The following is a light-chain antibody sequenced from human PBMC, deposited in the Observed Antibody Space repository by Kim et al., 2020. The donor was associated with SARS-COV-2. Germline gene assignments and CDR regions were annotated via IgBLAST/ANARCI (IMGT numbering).Light chain of an antibody. V-gene: IGKV3-20*01. CDR2: GAS. J-gene: IGKJ1*01. Sequence: PGARATLPCRASQSVSSSYLAGYKQKPGQAPRLLSYGASSRATGIPDRFSGSGAGTDFTINISRLEHEDFAVYYCQQYDRSPPWTFGQGTKVDIK. CDR3: QQYDRSPPWT. CDR1: QSVSSSY.